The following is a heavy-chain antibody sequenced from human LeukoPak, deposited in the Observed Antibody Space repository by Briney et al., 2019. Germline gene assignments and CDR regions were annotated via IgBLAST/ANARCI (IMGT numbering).Heavy chain of an antibody. J-gene: IGHJ4*02. D-gene: IGHD6-19*01. CDR3: ARKPGIAVAGPGAPFDY. CDR2: ISSSGSTI. V-gene: IGHV3-48*04. CDR1: GFTFSSYA. Sequence: PPGGSLRLSCAASGFTFSSYAMSWIRQAPGKGLEWVSYISSSGSTIYYADSVKGRFTISRDNAKNSLYLQMNSLRAEDTAVYYYARKPGIAVAGPGAPFDYWGQGTLVTVSS.